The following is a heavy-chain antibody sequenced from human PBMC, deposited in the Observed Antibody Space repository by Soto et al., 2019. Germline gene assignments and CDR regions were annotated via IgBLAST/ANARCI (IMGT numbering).Heavy chain of an antibody. CDR1: GFTFSSYA. D-gene: IGHD3-3*01. J-gene: IGHJ3*02. CDR3: AKGGDLRFLEWTPEAFDI. V-gene: IGHV3-23*01. CDR2: ISGSGGST. Sequence: PGGSLRLSCAASGFTFSSYAMSWVRQAPGKGLEWVSAISGSGGSTYYADSVKGRFTISRDNSKNTLYLQMNSLRAEDTAVYYCAKGGDLRFLEWTPEAFDIWGQGTMVTVSS.